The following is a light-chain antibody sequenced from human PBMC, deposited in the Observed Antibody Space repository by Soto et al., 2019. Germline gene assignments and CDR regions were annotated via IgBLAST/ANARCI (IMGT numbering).Light chain of an antibody. Sequence: DIQMTQSPSTLPASLGDRVTITCRASQSISSWLAWYQQKPGKAPKLLIYKASSLESGVPSRLSGSGSGTEFTLTISSLQPDYFATYYCQQYNSYVTFGQGTKVDIK. J-gene: IGKJ1*01. CDR3: QQYNSYVT. CDR1: QSISSW. CDR2: KAS. V-gene: IGKV1-5*03.